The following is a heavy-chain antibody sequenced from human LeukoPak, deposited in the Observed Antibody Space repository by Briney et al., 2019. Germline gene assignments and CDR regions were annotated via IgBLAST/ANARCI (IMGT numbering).Heavy chain of an antibody. CDR2: ISSSSSYI. Sequence: GGSLRLSCAASGFTFSSYSMNWVCQAPGKGLEWVSSISSSSSYIYYADSVKGRFTISRDNAKNSLYLQMNSLRAEDTAVYYCARSEYYSNYGWFDPWGQGTLVTVSS. CDR1: GFTFSSYS. J-gene: IGHJ5*02. D-gene: IGHD4-11*01. V-gene: IGHV3-21*01. CDR3: ARSEYYSNYGWFDP.